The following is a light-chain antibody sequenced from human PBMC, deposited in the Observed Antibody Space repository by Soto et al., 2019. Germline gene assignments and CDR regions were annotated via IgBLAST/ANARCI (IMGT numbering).Light chain of an antibody. CDR1: SSNIGAGYD. J-gene: IGLJ2*01. CDR2: GNS. CDR3: QSYDSSLSVV. V-gene: IGLV1-40*01. Sequence: QAVLTQPPSVSGAPGQRVTISCTGGSSNIGAGYDVHWYQQLPGTAPKLLIYGNSNRPSGVPDRFSGSKSDTSASLAITGLQAEDEADYYCQSYDSSLSVVFGGGTKVTVL.